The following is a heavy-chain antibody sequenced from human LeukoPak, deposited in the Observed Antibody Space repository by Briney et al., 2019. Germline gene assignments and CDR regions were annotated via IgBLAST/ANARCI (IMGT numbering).Heavy chain of an antibody. Sequence: GGSLRLSCAASGFTFSSYGLHWVRQAPGKGLEWVGVIWYDGSNKYYADSETSRFTISRDNAETSLCLQMSSRRAEHTAVYYCARDSGADCMAVGGQGSTVTVS. CDR1: GFTFSSYG. J-gene: IGHJ6*01. CDR3: ARDSGADCMAV. V-gene: IGHV3-33*01. CDR2: IWYDGSNK.